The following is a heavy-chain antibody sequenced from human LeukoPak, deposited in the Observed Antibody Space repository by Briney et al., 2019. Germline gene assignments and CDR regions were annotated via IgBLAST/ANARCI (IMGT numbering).Heavy chain of an antibody. CDR2: IKEDGSEK. D-gene: IGHD1/OR15-1a*01. CDR3: ARGRNNFRY. J-gene: IGHJ4*02. CDR1: AFTFINYW. Sequence: GGSLRLSCAASAFTFINYWMIWVRQAPGKGLEWVASIKEDGSEKYYVDSVKGRFTISRDNAKNSLYLQMNSLRAEDTAVYYCARGRNNFRYWGQGTLVIVSS. V-gene: IGHV3-7*01.